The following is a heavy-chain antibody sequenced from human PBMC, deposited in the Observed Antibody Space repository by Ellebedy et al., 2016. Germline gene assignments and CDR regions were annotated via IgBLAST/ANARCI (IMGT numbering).Heavy chain of an antibody. J-gene: IGHJ5*02. CDR3: ARGLYFDSSGYHYWFDP. CDR1: GGSVVNYGAY. D-gene: IGHD3-22*01. Sequence: SETLSLXXIVSGGSVVNYGAYWSWMRQPPGRGLEWIGYIYYSGSTKFNPSLKSRVTMSVDTSKNQFSLKLNSVTAADTAVYYCARGLYFDSSGYHYWFDPWGQGTLVTVSS. V-gene: IGHV4-61*08. CDR2: IYYSGST.